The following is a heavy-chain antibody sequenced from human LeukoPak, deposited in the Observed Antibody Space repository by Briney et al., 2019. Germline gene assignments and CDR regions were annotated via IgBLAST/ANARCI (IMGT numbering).Heavy chain of an antibody. CDR2: ISPEGSGT. CDR3: TRVQAGRSGLMVV. D-gene: IGHD2-8*02. J-gene: IGHJ6*02. V-gene: IGHV3-74*03. CDR1: GFSPSGYC. Sequence: PGGSLRLSCSASGFSPSGYCMHWVRQAPGKGLVWVSRISPEGSGTTYADSVKGRFTISRDTAKNTVYLQMNSLRDEDAAVYHCTRVQAGRSGLMVVWGRGTTVTVSS.